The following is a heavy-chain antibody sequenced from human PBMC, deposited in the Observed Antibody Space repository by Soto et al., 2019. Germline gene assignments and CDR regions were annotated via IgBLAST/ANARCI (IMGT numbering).Heavy chain of an antibody. CDR3: ARGSGYYYWDDY. CDR1: GYTFTSYA. J-gene: IGHJ4*02. Sequence: ASVKVSCKASGYTFTSYAMHWVCQAPGQRLEWMGWINAGNGNTKYSQKFQGRVTITRDTSASTAYMELSSLRSEDTAVYYCARGSGYYYWDDYWGQGTLVTVPS. V-gene: IGHV1-3*01. D-gene: IGHD3-22*01. CDR2: INAGNGNT.